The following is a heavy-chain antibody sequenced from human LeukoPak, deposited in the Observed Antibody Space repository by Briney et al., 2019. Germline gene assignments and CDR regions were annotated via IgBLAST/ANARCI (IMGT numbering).Heavy chain of an antibody. Sequence: PSETLSLTCAVYGGSFSGYYWSWIRQPPGKGLEWIGEISHSGSTNYNPSLKSRVTISVDTSKTQFSLQLSSVTAAETAVFYCARHSSGWLFDYWGQGTLVTVSS. D-gene: IGHD6-19*01. J-gene: IGHJ4*02. V-gene: IGHV4-34*01. CDR1: GGSFSGYY. CDR3: ARHSSGWLFDY. CDR2: ISHSGST.